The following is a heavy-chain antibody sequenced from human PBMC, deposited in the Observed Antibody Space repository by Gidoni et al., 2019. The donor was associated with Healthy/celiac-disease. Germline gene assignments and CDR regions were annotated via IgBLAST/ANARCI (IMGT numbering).Heavy chain of an antibody. D-gene: IGHD4-17*01. J-gene: IGHJ5*02. CDR3: ARPNDYGDYVSWFDP. Sequence: EVQLVESGGGLVKPGGSLRLSCAASGFTFSSYSMNWLRQSPGKGLEWVSSISSSSSYIYYADSVKGRFTISRDNAKNSLYLQMNSLRAEDTAVYYCARPNDYGDYVSWFDPWGQGTLVTVSS. V-gene: IGHV3-21*01. CDR2: ISSSSSYI. CDR1: GFTFSSYS.